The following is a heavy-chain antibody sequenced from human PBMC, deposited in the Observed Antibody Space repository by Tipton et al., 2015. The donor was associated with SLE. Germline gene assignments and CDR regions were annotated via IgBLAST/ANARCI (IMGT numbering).Heavy chain of an antibody. J-gene: IGHJ4*02. D-gene: IGHD6-19*01. CDR2: INHSGSN. Sequence: TLSLTCTVSGGSISSHYWSWIRQPPGKGLEWIGEINHSGSNNYNPSLKSRVTISVDTSKNQFSLKLSSVTAADTAVYYCASEHSGWLDYWGQGTLVTVSS. CDR1: GGSISSHY. V-gene: IGHV4-34*01. CDR3: ASEHSGWLDY.